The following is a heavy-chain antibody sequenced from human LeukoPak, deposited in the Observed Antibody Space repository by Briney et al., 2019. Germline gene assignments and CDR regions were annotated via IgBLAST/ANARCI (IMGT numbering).Heavy chain of an antibody. D-gene: IGHD5-12*01. Sequence: TGGSLRLSCAASGFTFSSYWMHWVRQVPGKGLVWVSRIDGDGTNTNYADSVKGRFTISRDDAKNTLYLQMNSLRAEDTAVYYCARGGGYRFVPFDYWGQGTLVTVSS. CDR3: ARGGGYRFVPFDY. CDR2: IDGDGTNT. J-gene: IGHJ4*02. CDR1: GFTFSSYW. V-gene: IGHV3-74*01.